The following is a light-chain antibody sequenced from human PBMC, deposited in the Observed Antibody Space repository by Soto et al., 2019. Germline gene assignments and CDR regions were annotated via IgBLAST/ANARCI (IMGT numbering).Light chain of an antibody. J-gene: IGKJ1*01. CDR1: QSVLYSANNKNY. Sequence: DIVMTQSPDSLAVSLGERATFNCKSSQSVLYSANNKNYLAWYQQKPGQPPKLLIFWASTRESGVPNRFSGSGSGTDFTLTISSLQAEDVAVYYCQQYYSNPRTFGQGTKVEIK. CDR3: QQYYSNPRT. V-gene: IGKV4-1*01. CDR2: WAS.